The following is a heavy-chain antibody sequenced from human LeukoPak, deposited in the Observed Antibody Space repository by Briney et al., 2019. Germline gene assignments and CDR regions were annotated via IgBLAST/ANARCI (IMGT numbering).Heavy chain of an antibody. Sequence: SETLSLTCTVSGYSISSGYYWGWIRQPPGKGLEWIGSIYHSGSTYYNPSLKSRVTISVDTSKNQFSLKLSSVTAADTAVYYCARGRYYYDSSGYYKFDYWGQGTLVTVSP. V-gene: IGHV4-38-2*02. CDR2: IYHSGST. J-gene: IGHJ4*02. D-gene: IGHD3-22*01. CDR1: GYSISSGYY. CDR3: ARGRYYYDSSGYYKFDY.